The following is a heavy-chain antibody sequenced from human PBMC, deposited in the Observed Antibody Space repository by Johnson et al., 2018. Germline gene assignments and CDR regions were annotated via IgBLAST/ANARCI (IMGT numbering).Heavy chain of an antibody. V-gene: IGHV3-48*01. CDR2: ITSSRSII. CDR1: GFTFSSYG. CDR3: ARVGGGDPDYYYYYMDV. D-gene: IGHD2-21*01. J-gene: IGHJ6*03. Sequence: VQLVQSGGGVVQPGRSLRLSCAASGFTFSSYGMHWVRQAPGKGLEWVSYITSSRSIIYYADSVKGRFTISRDNAKNSLYLQMNSLRAEDTAVYYCARVGGGDPDYYYYYMDVWGKGTTVTVSS.